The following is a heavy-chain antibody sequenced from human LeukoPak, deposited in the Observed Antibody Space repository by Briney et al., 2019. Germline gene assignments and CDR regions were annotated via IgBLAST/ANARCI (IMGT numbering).Heavy chain of an antibody. CDR1: GYTFTNYD. J-gene: IGHJ4*02. CDR2: MNPNSGNT. Sequence: AASVKVSCKASGYTFTNYDINWVRQATGQGLEWMGWMNPNSGNTGYAQKFQGRVTITGNTSITTAYLELSSLRSEDTAVYYCARAVVVITPRTTKIKRYYFDYWGQGTLVTVSS. D-gene: IGHD3-22*01. V-gene: IGHV1-8*03. CDR3: ARAVVVITPRTTKIKRYYFDY.